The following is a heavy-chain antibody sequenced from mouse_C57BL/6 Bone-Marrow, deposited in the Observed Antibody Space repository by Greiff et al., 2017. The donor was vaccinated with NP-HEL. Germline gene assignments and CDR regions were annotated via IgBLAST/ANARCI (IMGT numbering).Heavy chain of an antibody. CDR2: IHPNSGST. CDR3: AREEDLLSPCLAY. V-gene: IGHV1-64*01. CDR1: GYTFTSYW. D-gene: IGHD5-1*01. Sequence: QVQLQQPGAELVKPGASVKLSCKASGYTFTSYWMHWVKQRPGQGLEWIGMIHPNSGSTNYNEKFKSKATLTVDKSSSTAYMQLSSLTSEDSAVYYCAREEDLLSPCLAYWGQGTLVTVSA. J-gene: IGHJ3*01.